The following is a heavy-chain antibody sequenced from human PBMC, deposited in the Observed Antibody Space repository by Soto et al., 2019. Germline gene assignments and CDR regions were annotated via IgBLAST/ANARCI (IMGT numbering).Heavy chain of an antibody. Sequence: QITLKESGPTLVKPTQTLTLTCTFSGFSLGTSGVGVGWIRQPPGKALEWLALIYWDDDKRYSPSLKSRLTITKDTSKNQVVLTMTNMDPVDTATYYCAHSSSGWYQVGGWFDPWGQGTLVTVSS. V-gene: IGHV2-5*02. CDR3: AHSSSGWYQVGGWFDP. CDR2: IYWDDDK. D-gene: IGHD6-19*01. J-gene: IGHJ5*02. CDR1: GFSLGTSGVG.